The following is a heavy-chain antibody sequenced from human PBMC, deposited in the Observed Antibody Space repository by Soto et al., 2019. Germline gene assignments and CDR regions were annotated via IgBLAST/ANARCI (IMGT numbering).Heavy chain of an antibody. D-gene: IGHD3-22*01. CDR1: GYSFAGYW. Sequence: GESLKISCKGSGYSFAGYWITWVRQKPGKGLEWMGRIDPSDSQTYYSPSFRGHVTISVTKSITTVFLEWSSLRASDTAMYYCARQIYDSDTGPNFQYYFDSWGQGTPVTVSS. V-gene: IGHV5-10-1*01. CDR3: ARQIYDSDTGPNFQYYFDS. J-gene: IGHJ4*02. CDR2: IDPSDSQT.